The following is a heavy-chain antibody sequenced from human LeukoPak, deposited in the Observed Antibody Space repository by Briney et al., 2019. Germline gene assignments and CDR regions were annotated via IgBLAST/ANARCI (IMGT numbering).Heavy chain of an antibody. Sequence: ASVKVSCKASGGTFSSYAISWVRQAPGQGLEWMGRIIPIFGTANYAQKFQGRVTITTDESTSTAYMELSSLRSEDTAVYYCARDRDYGDYLRVFDIWGQGTMVTVSS. CDR1: GGTFSSYA. D-gene: IGHD4-17*01. V-gene: IGHV1-69*05. CDR3: ARDRDYGDYLRVFDI. CDR2: IIPIFGTA. J-gene: IGHJ3*02.